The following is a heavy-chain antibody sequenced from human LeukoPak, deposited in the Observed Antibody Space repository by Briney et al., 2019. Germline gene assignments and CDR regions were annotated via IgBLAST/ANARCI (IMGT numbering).Heavy chain of an antibody. CDR3: ARDVGGSYYYYLDV. J-gene: IGHJ6*03. V-gene: IGHV3-48*04. CDR1: GFTFSSYS. CDR2: ISSSSSTI. Sequence: GGSLRLSCAASGFTFSSYSMNWVRQAPGKGLEWVSYISSSSSTIYYADSVKGRFTISRDNAKNSLYLQMNSLRAEDTAVYYCARDVGGSYYYYLDVWGKGTTVTVSS. D-gene: IGHD1-26*01.